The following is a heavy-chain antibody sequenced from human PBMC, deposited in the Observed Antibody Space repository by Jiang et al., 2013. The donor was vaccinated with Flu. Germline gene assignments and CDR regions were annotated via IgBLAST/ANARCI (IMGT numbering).Heavy chain of an antibody. CDR3: ARDLGDYSGRAYYFDY. CDR2: IYASGNT. CDR1: GGSISSGNYY. J-gene: IGHJ4*02. D-gene: IGHD4-11*01. V-gene: IGHV4-61*02. Sequence: GLVKPSQTLSLTCTVSGGSISSGNYYWSWIRQPAGKGLEWVGSIYASGNTMYNPSLKSRITMSLDTSKNQFSLNLNSVTAADTGVYYCARDLGDYSGRAYYFDYWGPGTLVTVSS.